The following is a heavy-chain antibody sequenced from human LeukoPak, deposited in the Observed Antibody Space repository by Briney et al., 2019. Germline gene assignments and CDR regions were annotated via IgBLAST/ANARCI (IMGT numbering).Heavy chain of an antibody. CDR2: INPNSGGT. CDR3: ARDFRAYCGGDCYSLGY. Sequence: GASVKVSCKASGYTFTGYYMHWVRQAPGQGLEWMGWINPNSGGTNYAQKFQGRVTMTRDTSISTAYMELSSLRSEDTAVYYCARDFRAYCGGDCYSLGYWGQGTLVTVSS. V-gene: IGHV1-2*02. D-gene: IGHD2-21*02. J-gene: IGHJ4*02. CDR1: GYTFTGYY.